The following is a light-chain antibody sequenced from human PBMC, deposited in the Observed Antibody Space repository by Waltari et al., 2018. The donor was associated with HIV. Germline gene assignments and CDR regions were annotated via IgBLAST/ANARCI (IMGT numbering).Light chain of an antibody. J-gene: IGLJ3*02. Sequence: QSALTQPASVSGSPGQSITISCTGTSSDVGSYNLVSWYQQHPGKAPKLMIYEVRKRPSGVSNRFSGSKSDNTASLTISWLQAEDEADYYCCSYAGSSSWVFGGGTKLTAL. CDR1: SSDVGSYNL. V-gene: IGLV2-23*02. CDR3: CSYAGSSSWV. CDR2: EVR.